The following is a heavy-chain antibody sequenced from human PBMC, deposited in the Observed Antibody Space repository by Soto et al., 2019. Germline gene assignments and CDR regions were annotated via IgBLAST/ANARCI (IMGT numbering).Heavy chain of an antibody. CDR3: ARVLLSIAGNDALDV. J-gene: IGHJ3*01. Sequence: QVHLVESGGGVVQPGRSLRLSCAASGFTFNDYVIHWVRQAAGKGLEWVASMTYDGATEYYADSVKGRFTVSRDNSKRTLSLQMNSLRPEDTAVYYCARVLLSIAGNDALDVWGQGTTFTVSS. V-gene: IGHV3-30*14. CDR2: MTYDGATE. D-gene: IGHD3-3*02. CDR1: GFTFNDYV.